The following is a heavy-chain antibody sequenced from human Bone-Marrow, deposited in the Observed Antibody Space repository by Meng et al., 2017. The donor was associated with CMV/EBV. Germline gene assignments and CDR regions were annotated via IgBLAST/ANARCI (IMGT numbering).Heavy chain of an antibody. V-gene: IGHV4-31*02. CDR1: GGSISSGGYC. D-gene: IGHD5-12*01. CDR2: IYYSGST. J-gene: IGHJ5*02. Sequence: SGGSISSGGYCWSWIRQHPGKGLEWIGYIYYSGSTYYNPSLKSRVTISVDTSKNQFSLKLSSVTAADTAVYYCAREWISSPYNWFDPWGQGTLVTVSS. CDR3: AREWISSPYNWFDP.